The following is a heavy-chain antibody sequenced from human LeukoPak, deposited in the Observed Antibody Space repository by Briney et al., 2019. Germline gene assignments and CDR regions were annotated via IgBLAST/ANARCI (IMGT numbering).Heavy chain of an antibody. Sequence: PSETLSLTCTVSGGSISSYYWSWIRQPPGKGLEWIGYIYYSGSTNYNPSLKSRVTISVDTSKNQFSLKLSSVTAADTAVYYCARSWDYGDPTTSYFDYWGQGTLVTVSS. CDR2: IYYSGST. CDR1: GGSISSYY. V-gene: IGHV4-59*08. J-gene: IGHJ4*02. D-gene: IGHD4-17*01. CDR3: ARSWDYGDPTTSYFDY.